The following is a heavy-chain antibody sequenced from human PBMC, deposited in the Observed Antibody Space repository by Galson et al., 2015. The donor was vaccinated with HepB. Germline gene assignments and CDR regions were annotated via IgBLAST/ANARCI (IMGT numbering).Heavy chain of an antibody. CDR2: ISYGGSNK. CDR3: ARDKGRGDGYNTPYYYYYGMDV. CDR1: GFTFSSYA. Sequence: SLRLSCAASGFTFSSYALHWVRQAPGKGLEWVALISYGGSNKYYADSVKGRFTISRDNSKNTLYLQMNSLRAEDTAVYYCARDKGRGDGYNTPYYYYYGMDVWGQGTTVTVSS. J-gene: IGHJ6*02. D-gene: IGHD5-24*01. V-gene: IGHV3-30-3*01.